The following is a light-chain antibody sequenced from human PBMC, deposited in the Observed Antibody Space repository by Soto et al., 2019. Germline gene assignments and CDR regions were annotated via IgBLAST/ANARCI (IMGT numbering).Light chain of an antibody. V-gene: IGKV1-5*01. CDR3: QQYSTYLLT. J-gene: IGKJ3*01. Sequence: DIQMTQSPSTLSASSGDRVTITCRASQSISRSLAWYQQKPGKAPNLLIFDASTLESGVPSRFSGSGFGTEFTLTISGLQPDDFATYYCQQYSTYLLTFGPGTTVDIK. CDR2: DAS. CDR1: QSISRS.